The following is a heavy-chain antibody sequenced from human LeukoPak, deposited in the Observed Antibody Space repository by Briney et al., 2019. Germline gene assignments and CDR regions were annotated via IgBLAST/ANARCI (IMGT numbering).Heavy chain of an antibody. V-gene: IGHV1-18*01. CDR2: VSTSNGAT. J-gene: IGHJ4*02. D-gene: IGHD5-18*01. CDR3: ARVSATSMVTPGFDS. CDR1: GHNSNRYT. Sequence: ASVKVSCKTSGHNSNRYTITWVRQAPGQGLEWMGCVSTSNGATNYAEKFQGRVTMTKEAATKKAYMELRRLTSGDTAMYFCARVSATSMVTPGFDSWGQGTLVTVS.